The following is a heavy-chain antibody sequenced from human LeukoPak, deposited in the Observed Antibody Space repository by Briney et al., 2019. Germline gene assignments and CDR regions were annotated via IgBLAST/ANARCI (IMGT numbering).Heavy chain of an antibody. D-gene: IGHD4-17*01. CDR3: ARFRGDYVNWFDP. CDR1: GFTFSSYS. CDR2: ISSSSSTM. J-gene: IGHJ5*02. V-gene: IGHV3-48*04. Sequence: PGGSLRLSCAASGFTFSSYSMNWVRQAPGKGLEWVSYISSSSSTMYYADSVKGRFTISRDNAKNSLYLQMNSLRAEDTAVYYCARFRGDYVNWFDPWGQGTLVTVSS.